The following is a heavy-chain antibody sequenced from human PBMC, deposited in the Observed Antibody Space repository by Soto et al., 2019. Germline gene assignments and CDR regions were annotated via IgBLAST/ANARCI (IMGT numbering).Heavy chain of an antibody. V-gene: IGHV1-18*04. CDR1: GYTFTGYY. J-gene: IGHJ4*01. CDR3: ARVPGGDTAMVPFAY. D-gene: IGHD5-18*01. CDR2: ISAYNGNT. Sequence: ASVKVSCKASGYTFTGYYMHWVRQTPGQGLEWMGWISAYNGNTNYAQKLQGRVTMTTDTSTSTAYMELRSLRSDDTAVYYCARVPGGDTAMVPFAYWGHGTLVTVSS.